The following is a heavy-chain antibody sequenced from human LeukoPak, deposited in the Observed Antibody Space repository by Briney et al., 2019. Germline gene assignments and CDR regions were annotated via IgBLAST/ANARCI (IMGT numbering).Heavy chain of an antibody. Sequence: PGGSLRLSCAASGFTFSYYWMHWVRQAPGKGLVWVSRINGDGRSTNYADSVKGRFTISRDNAKNTLFLQMNSLRAEDTAVYYCERQGAAGEIDYWGQGTLVTVSS. V-gene: IGHV3-74*01. CDR3: ERQGAAGEIDY. CDR2: INGDGRST. D-gene: IGHD6-13*01. J-gene: IGHJ4*02. CDR1: GFTFSYYW.